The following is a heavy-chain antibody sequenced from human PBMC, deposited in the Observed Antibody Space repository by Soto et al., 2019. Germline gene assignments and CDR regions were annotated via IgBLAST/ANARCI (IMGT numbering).Heavy chain of an antibody. V-gene: IGHV4-34*01. CDR3: ARETPIAAAGKSDQFYYYYGMDV. Sequence: QVQLQQWGAGLLKPSETLSLTCAVYGGSFRGYYWSWIRQPPGKGLEWIGAINHSGSTNYNPSLKSRVTISVDTSKNQFYLKLSSVTAADTAVYYCARETPIAAAGKSDQFYYYYGMDVWGQGTTVTVSS. J-gene: IGHJ6*02. CDR1: GGSFRGYY. D-gene: IGHD6-13*01. CDR2: INHSGST.